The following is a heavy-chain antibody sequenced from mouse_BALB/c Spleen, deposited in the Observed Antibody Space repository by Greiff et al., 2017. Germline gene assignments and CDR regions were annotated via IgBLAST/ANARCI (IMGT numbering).Heavy chain of an antibody. CDR1: GFTFTDYY. J-gene: IGHJ3*01. Sequence: DVMLVESGGGLVQPGGSLRLSCATSGFTFTDYYMNWVRQPPGKALEWLGFIRNKANGYTTEYSASVKGRFTISRDNSQSILYLQMNTLRAEDSATYYCTRDNGYFAYWGQGTLVTVSA. D-gene: IGHD2-2*01. V-gene: IGHV7-3*02. CDR3: TRDNGYFAY. CDR2: IRNKANGYTT.